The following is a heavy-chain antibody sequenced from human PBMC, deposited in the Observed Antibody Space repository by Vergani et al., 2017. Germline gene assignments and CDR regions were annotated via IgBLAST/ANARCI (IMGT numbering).Heavy chain of an antibody. CDR2: MNPNSGNT. Sequence: QVQLVQSGAEVKKPGASVKVSCKASGYTFTSYDINWVRQATGQGLEWMGWMNPNSGNTGYAQKFQGRVTITADESTSTAYMELSSLRSEDTAVYYCATRLQGGWFDPWGQGTLVTVSS. D-gene: IGHD5-24*01. CDR3: ATRLQGGWFDP. J-gene: IGHJ5*02. CDR1: GYTFTSYD. V-gene: IGHV1-8*01.